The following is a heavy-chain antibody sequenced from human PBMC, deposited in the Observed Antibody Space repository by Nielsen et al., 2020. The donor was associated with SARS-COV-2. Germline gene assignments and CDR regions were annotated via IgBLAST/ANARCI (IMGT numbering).Heavy chain of an antibody. Sequence: SETLSLTCTVSGGSISSGGYYWSWIRQHPGKGLGWIGYIYYSGSTYYNPSLKSRVTISVDTSKNQFSLKLSSVTAADTAVYYCARAPGYCSGGSCYGPVYYYYGMDVWGQGTTVTVSS. CDR1: GGSISSGGYY. D-gene: IGHD2-15*01. CDR3: ARAPGYCSGGSCYGPVYYYYGMDV. CDR2: IYYSGST. V-gene: IGHV4-31*03. J-gene: IGHJ6*02.